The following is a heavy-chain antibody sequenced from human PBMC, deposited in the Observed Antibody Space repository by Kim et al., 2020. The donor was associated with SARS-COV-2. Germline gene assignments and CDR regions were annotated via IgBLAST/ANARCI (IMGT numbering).Heavy chain of an antibody. CDR2: IDQNGSKK. CDR3: AKEQSTAWSGGAYDSGMDV. CDR1: GFSFSKYW. D-gene: IGHD3-10*01. Sequence: GGSLRLSCAASGFSFSKYWMSWVRQAPGKGLEWVADIDQNGSKKFYLDSVKGRFTISRDNSKNSVYLQISSLRAEDRAVYYCAKEQSTAWSGGAYDSGMDVWGQGTTVTVSS. J-gene: IGHJ6*02. V-gene: IGHV3-7*01.